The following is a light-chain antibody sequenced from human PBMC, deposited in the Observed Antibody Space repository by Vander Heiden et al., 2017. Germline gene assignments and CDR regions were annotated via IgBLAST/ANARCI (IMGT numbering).Light chain of an antibody. Sequence: QLVLTQPPSASPSLGASVKLTCTLSSGHSTYVIAWHQQQPEKGPRYLMKVNRDGSHSKGDGIPDRLSGSRSGAELYLTISSLRSEDEADYYCQTWGTGIRVFGGGTKLTVL. CDR1: SGHSTYV. V-gene: IGLV4-69*02. CDR2: VNRDGSH. CDR3: QTWGTGIRV. J-gene: IGLJ3*02.